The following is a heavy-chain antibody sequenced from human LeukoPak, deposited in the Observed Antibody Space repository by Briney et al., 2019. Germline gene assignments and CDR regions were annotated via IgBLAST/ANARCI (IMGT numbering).Heavy chain of an antibody. CDR1: GGSISNYY. V-gene: IGHV4-59*01. CDR3: ARGGVAGTWTY. J-gene: IGHJ4*02. D-gene: IGHD6-19*01. Sequence: SETLSLTCTISGGSISNYYWNWIRQPPGKGLEWIGYIYYSGSTNYNPSLKSRVTISVDTSKNQFSLKLSSVTAADTAVYYCARGGVAGTWTYWGQGTLVTVSS. CDR2: IYYSGST.